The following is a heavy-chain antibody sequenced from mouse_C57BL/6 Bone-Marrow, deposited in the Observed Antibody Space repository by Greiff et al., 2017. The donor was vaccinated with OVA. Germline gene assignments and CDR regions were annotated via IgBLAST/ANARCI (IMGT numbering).Heavy chain of an antibody. Sequence: EVQVVESGGGLVQSGRSLRLSCATSGFTFSDFYMEWVRQAPGKGLEWIAASRNKANDYTTEYSASVKGRFIVSRDTSQSILYHQMNALIAEDTAIDYCARGGIPRGNFDVWGTGTTVTVSS. D-gene: IGHD2-14*01. CDR3: ARGGIPRGNFDV. J-gene: IGHJ1*03. CDR2: SRNKANDYTT. V-gene: IGHV7-1*01. CDR1: GFTFSDFY.